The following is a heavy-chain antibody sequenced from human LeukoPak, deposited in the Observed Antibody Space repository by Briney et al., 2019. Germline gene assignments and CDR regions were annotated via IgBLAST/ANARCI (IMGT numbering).Heavy chain of an antibody. CDR1: GFTVSSNY. V-gene: IGHV3-53*01. CDR3: ARAGGYGYYYYYMDV. D-gene: IGHD1-26*01. Sequence: GGSLRLSCAASGFTVSSNYMSWVRQAPGKGLEWVSVIYSSGSTYYADSVKGRFTISRDNSKNTLYLQMNSLRAEDTAVYYCARAGGYGYYYYYMDVWGKGTTVTVSS. J-gene: IGHJ6*03. CDR2: IYSSGST.